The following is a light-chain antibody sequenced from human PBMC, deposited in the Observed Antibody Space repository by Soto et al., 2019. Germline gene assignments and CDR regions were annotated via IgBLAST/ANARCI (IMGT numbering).Light chain of an antibody. J-gene: IGKJ1*01. V-gene: IGKV1-6*01. CDR2: AAS. CDR1: QAIRND. Sequence: AIQMTQSPSSLSASVGDRGTITCRASQAIRNDLGWYQQKPGKAPKLLIYAASRLQGWVPSRFSGSGSGTDFTLTISSLQPEDFATYYCLQDYSYPWTFGQGTKVEI. CDR3: LQDYSYPWT.